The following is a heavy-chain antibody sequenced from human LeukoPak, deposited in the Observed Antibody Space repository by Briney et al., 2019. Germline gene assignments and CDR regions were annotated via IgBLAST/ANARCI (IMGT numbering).Heavy chain of an antibody. CDR1: GGSISSYY. Sequence: MSSETLSLTCTVSGGSISSYYWSWIRQPPGKGLEWIGYIYYSGSTNYNPSLKSRVTISVDTSKNQFSLRLSSVTAADTAVYYCAREAPGGSGWTYFDYWGQGSLVTVSS. CDR3: AREAPGGSGWTYFDY. CDR2: IYYSGST. D-gene: IGHD6-19*01. V-gene: IGHV4-59*12. J-gene: IGHJ4*02.